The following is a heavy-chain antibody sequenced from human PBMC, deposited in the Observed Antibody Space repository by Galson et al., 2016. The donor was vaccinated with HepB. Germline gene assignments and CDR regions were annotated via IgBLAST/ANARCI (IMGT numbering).Heavy chain of an antibody. CDR3: AQRLVRGGMTYPGFDS. CDR1: GLSLTTKGVD. D-gene: IGHD3-10*01. CDR2: IYWDDDT. J-gene: IGHJ5*01. V-gene: IGHV2-5*02. Sequence: PALVKPPQTLTLTCTVSGLSLTTKGVDVTWIRQPPGKALEWLAMIYWDDDTRYSYSHVGRITITKDTSKNQVVLTMTNVDRVGTATYDCAQRLVRGGMTYPGFDSWGQGALVTVSS.